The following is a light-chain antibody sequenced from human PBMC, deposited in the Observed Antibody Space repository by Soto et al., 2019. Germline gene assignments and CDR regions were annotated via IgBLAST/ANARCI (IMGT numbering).Light chain of an antibody. V-gene: IGKV2-28*01. CDR1: QSLLHSNGYNY. J-gene: IGKJ3*01. CDR3: MQALQTPLFT. Sequence: DIVMTQSPLSLPVTPGEPASISCRSSQSLLHSNGYNYLDWYLQKPGQSPQLLMYMASNRASGVPDRFSGSGSGTDFTLKISRVEAEDVGVYYCMQALQTPLFTFGPGTKVDI. CDR2: MAS.